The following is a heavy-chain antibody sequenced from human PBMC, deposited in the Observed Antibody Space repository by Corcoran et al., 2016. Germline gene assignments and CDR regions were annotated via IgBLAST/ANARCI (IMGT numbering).Heavy chain of an antibody. J-gene: IGHJ6*02. D-gene: IGHD5-18*01. CDR1: GFTFGDYA. V-gene: IGHV3-49*05. CDR3: TRDSHGIQLWVDGYYYYGMDV. CDR2: IRSKAYGGTT. Sequence: EVQLVESGGGLVKPGRSLRLSCTASGFTFGDYAMSWFRQAPGKGLEWVGFIRSKAYGGTTEYAASVKGRFTISRDDSTSIAYLQMNSLKTEDTAVYYCTRDSHGIQLWVDGYYYYGMDVWGQGTTVTVSS.